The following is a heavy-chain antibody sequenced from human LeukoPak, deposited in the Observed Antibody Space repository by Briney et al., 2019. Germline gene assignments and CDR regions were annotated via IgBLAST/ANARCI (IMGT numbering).Heavy chain of an antibody. J-gene: IGHJ4*02. Sequence: PSETLSLTCTASGGSISSYYWSWIRQAPGKGLEWIGYIYYTGSTNYNPSLKSRVTISVDTSKNQFSLELSSVTAADTAVYYCAGERCGDTTCYFDYWGQGTLVTVSS. CDR2: IYYTGST. D-gene: IGHD2-21*01. CDR3: AGERCGDTTCYFDY. CDR1: GGSISSYY. V-gene: IGHV4-59*12.